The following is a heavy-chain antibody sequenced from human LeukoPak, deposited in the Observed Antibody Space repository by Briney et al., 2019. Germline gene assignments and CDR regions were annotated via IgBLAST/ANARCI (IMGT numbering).Heavy chain of an antibody. V-gene: IGHV1-8*01. J-gene: IGHJ6*03. CDR3: ARALSWTTESYYYMDV. CDR2: MNPGSGNT. CDR1: GYTFTSYD. Sequence: ASVKVSCKASGYTFTSYDINWVRHATGQGREWRGWMNPGSGNTGYAQKFQGRVIMTKNTSITTAYMDLSSLKSEDTAVYFCARALSWTTESYYYMDVWGKGTTVTVSS. D-gene: IGHD3/OR15-3a*01.